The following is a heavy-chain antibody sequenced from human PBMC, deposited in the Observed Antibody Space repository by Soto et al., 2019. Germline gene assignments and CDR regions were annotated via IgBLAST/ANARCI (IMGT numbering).Heavy chain of an antibody. J-gene: IGHJ6*02. D-gene: IGHD2-8*01. V-gene: IGHV1-18*01. Sequence: ASVKVSCKASGFTFSNYGLNWVRQAPGQGLEWMGWVSANNGHTNYAQNLQGRVSMTTDTSTSTAYMELRGLTFDDTAVYYCARDIESVTAKHFFYYYAMDVWGQGTTLTVSS. CDR2: VSANNGHT. CDR1: GFTFSNYG. CDR3: ARDIESVTAKHFFYYYAMDV.